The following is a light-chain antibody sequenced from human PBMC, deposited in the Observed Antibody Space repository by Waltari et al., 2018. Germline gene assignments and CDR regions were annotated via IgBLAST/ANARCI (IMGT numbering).Light chain of an antibody. CDR3: ATWDDSLNAWV. CDR2: RSY. CDR1: SSNIGANY. V-gene: IGLV1-47*01. J-gene: IGLJ3*02. Sequence: QSVLTQSPSASGPPGQRVTISCSGSSSNIGANYVYWYQQFPGPAPRLLIYRSYQRPSGVPDRFSGSKSGTSASLAISGLRSEDEADYYCATWDDSLNAWVFGGGTRLTAL.